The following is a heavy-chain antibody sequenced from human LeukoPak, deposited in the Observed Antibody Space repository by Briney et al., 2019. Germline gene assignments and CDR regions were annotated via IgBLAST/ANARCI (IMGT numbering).Heavy chain of an antibody. CDR2: IYYAGST. CDR3: TRDVAVLPGGQRSMRFDP. V-gene: IGHV4-39*06. CDR1: DGSISRSTYY. Sequence: PSETLSLTCTVSDGSISRSTYYWGWSRQPPGKGLEWIGSIYYAGSTDYNPSLKNRVTISVDTSKNQFPLRLSSVTAADSAVYYCTRDVAVLPGGQRSMRFDPWGQGTLVTVSS. D-gene: IGHD2-15*01. J-gene: IGHJ5*02.